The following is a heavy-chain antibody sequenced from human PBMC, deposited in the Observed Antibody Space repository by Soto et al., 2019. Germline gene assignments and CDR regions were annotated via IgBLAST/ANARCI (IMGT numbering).Heavy chain of an antibody. CDR2: IYYSGST. CDR3: ARRAVTTVEAYYYYYYGMDV. CDR1: GGSISSGGYY. D-gene: IGHD4-4*01. Sequence: PSETLSLTCTVSGGSISSGGYYWSWIRQHPGKGLEWIGYIYYSGSTYYNPSLKSRVTISVDTSKNQFSLKLSSVTAADTAVYYCARRAVTTVEAYYYYYYGMDVRGQGTTVTVSS. J-gene: IGHJ6*02. V-gene: IGHV4-31*03.